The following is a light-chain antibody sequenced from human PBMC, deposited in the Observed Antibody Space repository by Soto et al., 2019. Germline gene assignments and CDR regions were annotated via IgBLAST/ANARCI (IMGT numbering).Light chain of an antibody. CDR2: AA. J-gene: IGKJ5*01. Sequence: DIQLTQSPSSLSASVGDRVTITCRASQGIGNFLAWYQQKPGKVPKLLLSAATLQSGVPSRVSGSGSGTDFTLTITSLQPEDVATYYCQKYSSVITFGQGTRLEIK. CDR1: QGIGNF. V-gene: IGKV1-27*01. CDR3: QKYSSVIT.